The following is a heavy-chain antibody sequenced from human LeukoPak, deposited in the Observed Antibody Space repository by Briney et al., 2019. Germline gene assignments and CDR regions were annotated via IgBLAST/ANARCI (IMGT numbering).Heavy chain of an antibody. Sequence: GGSLSLSCAASGFSFRSYSMSWVRQAPGKGLEWVSSISSGSSYRYYADSVRGRFTISRDNAKSSLYLQMNSLRAEDTAVYYCARDFGRTGHGDYWGQGTLVTVSS. D-gene: IGHD3-3*01. CDR1: GFSFRSYS. J-gene: IGHJ4*02. V-gene: IGHV3-21*01. CDR2: ISSGSSYR. CDR3: ARDFGRTGHGDY.